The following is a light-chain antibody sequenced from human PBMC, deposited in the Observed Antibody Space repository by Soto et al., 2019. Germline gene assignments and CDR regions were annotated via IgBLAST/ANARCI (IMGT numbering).Light chain of an antibody. CDR2: DND. J-gene: IGLJ3*02. Sequence: QSVLTQPPSVSAAPGQRVTISCSGSSSNIGNNYVSWYQQLPGTAPKLLIYDNDKRPPWIPDRFSASKSATSATLGITGLQTGDEADYYCGTWDSSLSVWVFGGGTKLTVL. V-gene: IGLV1-51*01. CDR3: GTWDSSLSVWV. CDR1: SSNIGNNY.